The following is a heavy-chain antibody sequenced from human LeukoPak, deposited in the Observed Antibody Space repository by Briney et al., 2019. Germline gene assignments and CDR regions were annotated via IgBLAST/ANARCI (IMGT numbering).Heavy chain of an antibody. CDR3: ARTSVNSLWDDAFDI. V-gene: IGHV3-7*05. Sequence: GGSLRLSCAASGFTFSNYWMTWVRQAPGKGLEWVANIKQDGSEKYYVDSVKGRLTISRDNAKNSLYLQINNVKAEDTAVYYCARTSVNSLWDDAFDIWGQGTMVTVSS. CDR2: IKQDGSEK. D-gene: IGHD4-17*01. CDR1: GFTFSNYW. J-gene: IGHJ3*02.